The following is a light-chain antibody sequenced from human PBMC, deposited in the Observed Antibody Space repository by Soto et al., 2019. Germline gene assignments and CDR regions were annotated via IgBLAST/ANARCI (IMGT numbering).Light chain of an antibody. CDR3: QQCNNWPLT. Sequence: EIVMTQSPATLSVSPGETATLSCRASQSVSNNLAWFQQKPGQAPRLLIYRASTRATGIPARFSGSGYGTEFTLAISSLQSEDFAVYYCQQCNNWPLTFGGGTKVEIK. CDR1: QSVSNN. J-gene: IGKJ4*01. CDR2: RAS. V-gene: IGKV3-15*01.